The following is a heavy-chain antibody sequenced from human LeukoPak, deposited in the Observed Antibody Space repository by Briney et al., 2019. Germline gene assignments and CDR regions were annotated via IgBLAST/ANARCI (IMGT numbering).Heavy chain of an antibody. CDR1: GGSISSSNYY. D-gene: IGHD1-26*01. V-gene: IGHV4-39*01. CDR2: IYYSGST. CDR3: TKREGPMSGSYDYFDP. Sequence: SETLSLTCTVSGGSISSSNYYWGWIRQPPGKGLEWIGSIYYSGSTYYNPSLKSRVTISVDTSKNQFSLKLSSVTAADTAMYYCTKREGPMSGSYDYFDPWGQGTLVTVS. J-gene: IGHJ5*02.